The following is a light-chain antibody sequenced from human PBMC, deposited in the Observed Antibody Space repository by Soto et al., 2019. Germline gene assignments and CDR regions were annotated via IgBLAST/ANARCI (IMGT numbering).Light chain of an antibody. CDR2: EVS. CDR1: TSDVGGYNY. V-gene: IGLV2-14*01. Sequence: QSALTQPASVSGSPGQSITISCTGTTSDVGGYNYVSWYQQHPGKAPKLMIYEVSNRPSGVSNRFSGSKYGNTASLTISGLQAEDEADYYCSSYTSSSGYVFGTGTKLTVL. CDR3: SSYTSSSGYV. J-gene: IGLJ1*01.